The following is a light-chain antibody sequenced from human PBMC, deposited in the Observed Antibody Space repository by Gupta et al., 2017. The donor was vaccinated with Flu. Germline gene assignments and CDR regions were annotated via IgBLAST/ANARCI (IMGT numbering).Light chain of an antibody. Sequence: QSVLTQPPSASGTPGQRITLSCSASSSNIGRNSVYWYQQLPATAPKLLIYTNDQRPSGVPDRFSGSKSGTSASLAISGLRSEDEADYYCAAWDASLSGWVLGGGTKLTVL. CDR3: AAWDASLSGWV. V-gene: IGLV1-47*01. CDR1: SSNIGRNS. CDR2: TND. J-gene: IGLJ3*02.